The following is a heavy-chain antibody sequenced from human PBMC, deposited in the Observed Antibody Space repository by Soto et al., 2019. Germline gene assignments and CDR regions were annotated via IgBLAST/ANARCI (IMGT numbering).Heavy chain of an antibody. Sequence: GGSLRLSCAASGFTVSSNYMSWVRQAPGKGLEWVSVIYSGGSTYYADSVKGRFTISRDNSKNTLYLQMNSLRAEDTAVYYCASTRVDTATFSDYWGQGTLVTVSS. V-gene: IGHV3-66*01. J-gene: IGHJ4*02. D-gene: IGHD5-18*01. CDR1: GFTVSSNY. CDR3: ASTRVDTATFSDY. CDR2: IYSGGST.